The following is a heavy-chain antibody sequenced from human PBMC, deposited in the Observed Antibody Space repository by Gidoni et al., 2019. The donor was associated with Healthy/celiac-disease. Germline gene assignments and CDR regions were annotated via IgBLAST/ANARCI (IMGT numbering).Heavy chain of an antibody. J-gene: IGHJ2*01. CDR2: INHSGST. Sequence: QVQLQQWGAGLLKPSETLSLTCAVYGGSFSGYYWSWIRQPPGKGLEWIGEINHSGSTNYNPSLKSRVTISVDTSKNQFSLKLSSVTAADTAVYYCARKTSVATRNWYFDLWGRGTLVTVSS. CDR1: GGSFSGYY. CDR3: ARKTSVATRNWYFDL. V-gene: IGHV4-34*01. D-gene: IGHD5-12*01.